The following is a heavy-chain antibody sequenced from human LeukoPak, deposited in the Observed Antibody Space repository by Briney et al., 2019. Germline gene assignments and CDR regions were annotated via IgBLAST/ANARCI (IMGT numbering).Heavy chain of an antibody. CDR3: ARDMDSSGYYFDY. J-gene: IGHJ4*02. Sequence: GGSLRLSCAASGFTFSSYGMHWVRQAPGKGLEWVSYISSSGSTIYYADSVKGRFTISRDNAKNSLYLQMNSLRAEDTAVYYCARDMDSSGYYFDYWGQGTLVTVSS. CDR2: ISSSGSTI. D-gene: IGHD3-22*01. CDR1: GFTFSSYG. V-gene: IGHV3-48*01.